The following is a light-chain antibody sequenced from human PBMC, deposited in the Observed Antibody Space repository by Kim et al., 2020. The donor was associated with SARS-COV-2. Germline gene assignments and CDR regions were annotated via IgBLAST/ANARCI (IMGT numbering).Light chain of an antibody. CDR3: SSYTSSSTVV. CDR2: DVS. V-gene: IGLV2-14*03. Sequence: GQSITISCTGTSSDVGGHNYVSWYQQHPGKAPKLMIYDVSTRPSGVSNRFSGSKSGNTASLTISGLQAEDEADYYCSSYTSSSTVVFGGGTQLTVL. CDR1: SSDVGGHNY. J-gene: IGLJ2*01.